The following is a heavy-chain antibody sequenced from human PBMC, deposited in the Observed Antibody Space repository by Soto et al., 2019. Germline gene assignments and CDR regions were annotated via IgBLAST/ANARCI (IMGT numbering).Heavy chain of an antibody. V-gene: IGHV1-24*01. CDR2: FDPEDGET. D-gene: IGHD2-15*01. CDR1: GYTLTELS. J-gene: IGHJ5*02. CDR3: ATDRYLLYCSGGSCYQRPFDP. Sequence: ASVKVSCKVSGYTLTELSMHWVRQAPGKGLEWMGGFDPEDGETTYAQKFQGRVTMTEDTSTDTAYMELSSLRSEDTAVYYCATDRYLLYCSGGSCYQRPFDPWGQGP.